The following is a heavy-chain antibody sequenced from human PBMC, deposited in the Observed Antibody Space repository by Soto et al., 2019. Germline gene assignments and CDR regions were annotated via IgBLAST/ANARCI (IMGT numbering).Heavy chain of an antibody. Sequence: QVQLVQSGAEVKKPGSSVKVSCKASGGTFSSYAISWVRQAPGQGLEWMGGIIPIFGTANYAQKFQGRVTITADESTSTAYMDLSSLRSEDTAVYYCAREGSVVVPAAMLSWFDPWGQGTLVTVSS. CDR1: GGTFSSYA. J-gene: IGHJ5*02. CDR3: AREGSVVVPAAMLSWFDP. V-gene: IGHV1-69*01. CDR2: IIPIFGTA. D-gene: IGHD2-2*01.